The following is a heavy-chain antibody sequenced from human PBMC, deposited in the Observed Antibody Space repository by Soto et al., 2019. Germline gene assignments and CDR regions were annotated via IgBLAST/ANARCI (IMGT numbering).Heavy chain of an antibody. V-gene: IGHV1-3*01. CDR3: ARSQRRYDFLWDEQFDY. J-gene: IGHJ4*02. D-gene: IGHD3-3*01. Sequence: GASVKVSCKASGYTFTSYAMHWVRQAPGHRLEWMGWINAGNGNTKYSQKFQGRVTITRDTSASTAYMELSSLRSEDTAVYYCARSQRRYDFLWDEQFDYWGQGTLVTVSS. CDR2: INAGNGNT. CDR1: GYTFTSYA.